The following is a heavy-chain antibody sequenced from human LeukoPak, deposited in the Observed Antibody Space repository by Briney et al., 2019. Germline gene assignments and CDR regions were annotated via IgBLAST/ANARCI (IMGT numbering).Heavy chain of an antibody. CDR2: INRRGHT. CDR1: GFTFDDYT. J-gene: IGHJ4*02. V-gene: IGHV3-43*01. D-gene: IGHD2-21*02. Sequence: GGSLRLSCAASGFTFDDYTTHWVRQVPGKGLEWVSLINRRGHTFYADSVKGRFTISRDNSRNSVFLQMNSLRPEDTALYHCAKEVDCPSDCLFFHSWGQGTLVTVSS. CDR3: AKEVDCPSDCLFFHS.